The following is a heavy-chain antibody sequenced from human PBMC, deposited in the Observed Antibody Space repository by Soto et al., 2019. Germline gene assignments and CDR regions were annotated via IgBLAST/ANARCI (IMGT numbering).Heavy chain of an antibody. CDR3: ARESRYCSGGSCYFLPGIDY. V-gene: IGHV1-69*14. D-gene: IGHD2-15*01. CDR2: IIPIFGTA. J-gene: IGHJ4*02. CDR1: GGTFSSYA. Sequence: QVQLVQSGAEVKKPGSSVKVSCKASGGTFSSYAISWVRQAPGQGLEWMGGIIPIFGTANYAQKFQGRVTSTADKSASTASMELSSLRSEDTAVYYCARESRYCSGGSCYFLPGIDYWGQGTLVTVSS.